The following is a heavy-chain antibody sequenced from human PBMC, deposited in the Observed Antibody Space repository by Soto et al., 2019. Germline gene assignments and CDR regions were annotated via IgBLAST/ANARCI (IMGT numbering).Heavy chain of an antibody. Sequence: EVQVVESGGGLAQPGGSLRLSCAASGFTFSNYWIHWVRQAPGKGLVWVSRINPEGSYTDYADSVKGRFTVSRDNARSTLYLQMNSLRGEDTAVYYCASDMTGPKDYWGQGTLVTVSS. CDR1: GFTFSNYW. CDR2: INPEGSYT. D-gene: IGHD3-9*01. CDR3: ASDMTGPKDY. V-gene: IGHV3-74*01. J-gene: IGHJ4*02.